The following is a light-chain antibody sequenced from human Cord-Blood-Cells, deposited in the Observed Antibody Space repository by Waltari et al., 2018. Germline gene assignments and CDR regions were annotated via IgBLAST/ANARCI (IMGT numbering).Light chain of an antibody. J-gene: IGKJ1*01. CDR1: QSISCW. V-gene: IGKV1-5*01. CDR3: KQYNSYSWT. CDR2: DAC. Sequence: DIQMTQSPSTLSASVGDRVTITCRASQSISCWLAWYQQKPGKAPKLLIYDACSLESGVPSRFSGSGSGTEFTLTISSLQPDDFATYYCKQYNSYSWTFGQGTKVEIK.